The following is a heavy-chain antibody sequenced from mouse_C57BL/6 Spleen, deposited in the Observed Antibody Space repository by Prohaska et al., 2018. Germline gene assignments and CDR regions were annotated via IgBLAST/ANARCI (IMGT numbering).Heavy chain of an antibody. D-gene: IGHD2-1*01. V-gene: IGHV11-2*01. CDR1: GFTFSGFW. CDR3: MRSRNSWYFDV. J-gene: IGHJ1*03. Sequence: EVQLLETGGGLVQPGGSRGLSCEGSGFTFSGFWMSWVRQTPGKTLEWIGDINSDGSAINYATSIKDRFTIFRDKDKSTLYLQMSNVRSEETATYFCMRSRNSWYFDVWGTGTSVTVSS. CDR2: INSDGSAI.